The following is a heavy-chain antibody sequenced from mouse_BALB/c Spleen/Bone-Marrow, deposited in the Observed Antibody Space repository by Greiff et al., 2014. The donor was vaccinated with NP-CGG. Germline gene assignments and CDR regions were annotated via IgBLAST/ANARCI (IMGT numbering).Heavy chain of an antibody. CDR2: ISCYNGAT. D-gene: IGHD1-1*01. Sequence: LVKTGASVKISCKASDYSFTDYYMHWVKQTHGKSLEWIGYISCYNGATSYNQKFKGKATFTVDTSSSTAYMQFSSLTSEDSAVYYCARSEGIYYYGSSYALDYWGQRTSVTVSS. CDR1: DYSFTDYY. CDR3: ARSEGIYYYGSSYALDY. J-gene: IGHJ4*01. V-gene: IGHV1S34*01.